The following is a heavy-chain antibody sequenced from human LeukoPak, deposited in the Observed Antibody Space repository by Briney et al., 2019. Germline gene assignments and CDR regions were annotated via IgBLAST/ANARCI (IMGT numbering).Heavy chain of an antibody. J-gene: IGHJ4*02. D-gene: IGHD3-22*01. V-gene: IGHV3-30-3*01. CDR3: ARGASYYDSSGIFDY. CDR1: GFTFSSYA. Sequence: PGRSPRLPCAASGFTFSSYAMHWVRQAPGKGLEWVAVISYDGSNKYYADSVKGRFTISRDNSKNTLYLQMNSLRAEDTAVYYYARGASYYDSSGIFDYWGQGTLVTVSS. CDR2: ISYDGSNK.